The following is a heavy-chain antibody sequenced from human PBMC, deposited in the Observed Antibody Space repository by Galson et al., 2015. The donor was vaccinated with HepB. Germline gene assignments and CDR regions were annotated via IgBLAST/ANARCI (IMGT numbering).Heavy chain of an antibody. CDR1: GFTFSSYA. D-gene: IGHD6-19*01. CDR3: AKDPYLYSALAGTMAGFDY. V-gene: IGHV3-23*01. J-gene: IGHJ4*02. CDR2: ISISDGRT. Sequence: SLRLSCAASGFTFSSYAMSWVRPAPGKGLEWVSVISISDGRTYYGDSVKGRFIISRDNSKNTLYLQMNSLRAEDTALYYCAKDPYLYSALAGTMAGFDYWGQGTLVTVSS.